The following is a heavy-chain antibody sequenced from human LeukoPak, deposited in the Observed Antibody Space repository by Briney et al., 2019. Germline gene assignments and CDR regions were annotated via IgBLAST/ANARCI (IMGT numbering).Heavy chain of an antibody. J-gene: IGHJ6*04. Sequence: WGSLKLSCAASGFTFSGSVMHWVCQASGQGLEWVGRIRSKANNYATAYAASVKGRITISRDDSKNTAYLQMNSLKTEDTAVYYCTSRRNGDYLSSTAMDVWSKGTTVIVSS. CDR2: IRSKANNYAT. V-gene: IGHV3-73*01. CDR3: TSRRNGDYLSSTAMDV. CDR1: GFTFSGSV. D-gene: IGHD4-17*01.